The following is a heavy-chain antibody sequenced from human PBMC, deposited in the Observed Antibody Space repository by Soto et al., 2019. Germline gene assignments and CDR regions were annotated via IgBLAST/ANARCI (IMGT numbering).Heavy chain of an antibody. CDR3: AGVTVYYAPDY. CDR2: INAGNGNT. Sequence: QVQLVQSGAEVKKPGASVKVSCKASGYTFTSYAMHWVRQAPGQRLEWMGWINAGNGNTKYSQKFQGRVTITRDTSASTADRELSSLRSEDTAVYYCAGVTVYYAPDYWGQGTLVTVSS. V-gene: IGHV1-3*01. D-gene: IGHD3-9*01. J-gene: IGHJ4*02. CDR1: GYTFTSYA.